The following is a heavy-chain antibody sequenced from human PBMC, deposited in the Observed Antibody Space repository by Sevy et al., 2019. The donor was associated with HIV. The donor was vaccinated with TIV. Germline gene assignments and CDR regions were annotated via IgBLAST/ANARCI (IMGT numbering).Heavy chain of an antibody. J-gene: IGHJ1*01. CDR2: ISSRSSYI. CDR1: GFTFSSYS. D-gene: IGHD4-17*01. CDR3: ARDYGGIRHFQY. V-gene: IGHV3-21*01. Sequence: GGSLRLSCAASGFTFSSYSMNWVRQAPGKGLEWVSSISSRSSYIYYADSVKGRFTISRDNAKNSLDLQMNSLRAEDTAVYYCARDYGGIRHFQYWGQGTLVTVSS.